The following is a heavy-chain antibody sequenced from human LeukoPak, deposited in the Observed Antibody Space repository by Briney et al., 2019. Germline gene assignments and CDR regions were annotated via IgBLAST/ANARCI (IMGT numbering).Heavy chain of an antibody. V-gene: IGHV3-74*01. CDR2: IDPTGSTT. J-gene: IGHJ4*02. CDR3: VSFNWNYPNY. Sequence: PGGSLRLSCAASGFTFSNYWMHWVRQAPGKGPEWVSRIDPTGSTTAHADSVKGRFTISRDNAKNTLSLQMNSLRAEDTAVYYCVSFNWNYPNYWGQGTLVTVSS. D-gene: IGHD1-7*01. CDR1: GFTFSNYW.